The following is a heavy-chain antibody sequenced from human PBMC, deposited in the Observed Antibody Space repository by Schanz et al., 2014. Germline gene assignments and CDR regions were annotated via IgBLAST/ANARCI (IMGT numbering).Heavy chain of an antibody. Sequence: DVQLLESGGGLVQPGGSLRLSCAASGFTFTTHSMTWVRQAPGKGLEWVSGISGSGGSTYYADSVKGRFTISRDNSKNTLYLQMNSLRAEDTAVYYCARANYRRKINFDYWGRGTLVTVSS. J-gene: IGHJ4*02. CDR1: GFTFTTHS. V-gene: IGHV3-23*01. CDR3: ARANYRRKINFDY. D-gene: IGHD3-10*01. CDR2: ISGSGGST.